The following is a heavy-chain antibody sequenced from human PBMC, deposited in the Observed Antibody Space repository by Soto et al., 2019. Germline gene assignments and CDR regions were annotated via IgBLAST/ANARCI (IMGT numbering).Heavy chain of an antibody. Sequence: PSETLSLTCAVSGGSISSYYWSWIRQPPGRGLEWIGYIYYSGSTNYNPSLKSRVTISVDTSKNQFSLKLSSVTAADTAVYYCARDLSPAGRYYYYCMDVRGKGTLVTVS. CDR3: ARDLSPAGRYYYYCMDV. D-gene: IGHD2-2*01. CDR2: IYYSGST. V-gene: IGHV4-59*01. CDR1: GGSISSYY. J-gene: IGHJ6*04.